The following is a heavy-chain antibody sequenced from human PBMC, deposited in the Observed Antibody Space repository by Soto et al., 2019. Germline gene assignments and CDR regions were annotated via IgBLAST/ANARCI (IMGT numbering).Heavy chain of an antibody. CDR2: IIPYYNTL. J-gene: IGHJ4*02. V-gene: IGHV1-69*01. CDR1: EGTFHSYA. Sequence: QAQVVQSGAEVRKPGSSVKLSCKASEGTFHSYAIAWVRQAPGQGLEWMGGIIPYYNTLNYAQKFQDRVTITADDSTNTVYMELSSLRSDDTAVYFCASGASRWYPYFVDSWAQGTLVTVSS. D-gene: IGHD6-13*01. CDR3: ASGASRWYPYFVDS.